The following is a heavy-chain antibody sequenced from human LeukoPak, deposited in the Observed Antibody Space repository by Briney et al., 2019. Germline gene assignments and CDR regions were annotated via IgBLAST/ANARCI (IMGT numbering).Heavy chain of an antibody. CDR2: INHSGST. D-gene: IGHD1-1*01. CDR3: ARVTTAWAPLER. V-gene: IGHV4-34*01. J-gene: IGHJ4*02. Sequence: SETRSLTCAVYGGSFSGYYWSWIRQPPGKGLEWIGEINHSGSTNYNPSLKSRVTISVDRSKNQFSLKLSSVTAADTAVYYCARVTTAWAPLERWGQGTLVTVSS. CDR1: GGSFSGYY.